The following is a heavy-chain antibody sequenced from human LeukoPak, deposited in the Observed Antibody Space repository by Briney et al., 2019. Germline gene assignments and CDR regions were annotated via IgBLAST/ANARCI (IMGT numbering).Heavy chain of an antibody. CDR1: GYTFTSYG. CDR2: ISAYNGNT. V-gene: IGHV1-18*01. J-gene: IGHJ4*02. Sequence: ASVKVSCKASGYTFTSYGISWVRQAPGQGLEWMGWISAYNGNTNYAQKLQGRVTMTTDTSTSTAYMELRSLRSDDTAVYYCARSYYYDSSGYYRPGFDYWGQGTLVTVSS. D-gene: IGHD3-22*01. CDR3: ARSYYYDSSGYYRPGFDY.